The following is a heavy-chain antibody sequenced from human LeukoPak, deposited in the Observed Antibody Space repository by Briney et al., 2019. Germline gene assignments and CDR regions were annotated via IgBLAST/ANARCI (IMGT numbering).Heavy chain of an antibody. CDR3: ARRQSGIAASANFPFDY. D-gene: IGHD6-13*01. Sequence: PGGALKISCRGAGCSFTSYWIGWVRPMPGKGLAWMGIIYPDDSDTTYSPSFQGQVTISADKSISTAYLQWSSLKASDTAMYYCARRQSGIAASANFPFDYWGQGTLVTVSS. J-gene: IGHJ4*02. CDR2: IYPDDSDT. V-gene: IGHV5-51*01. CDR1: GCSFTSYW.